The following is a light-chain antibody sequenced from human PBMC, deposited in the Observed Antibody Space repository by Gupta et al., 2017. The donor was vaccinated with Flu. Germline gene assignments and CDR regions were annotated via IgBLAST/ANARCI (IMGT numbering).Light chain of an antibody. V-gene: IGLV2-14*03. Sequence: VSWYQPLPGHVPQRMIDSINSRPSGAARRFAGTKSGTTAALTITGLQADDEADYYCASRTGDSTLHVCGGGTKVTVL. CDR3: ASRTGDSTLHV. CDR2: SIN. J-gene: IGLJ1*01.